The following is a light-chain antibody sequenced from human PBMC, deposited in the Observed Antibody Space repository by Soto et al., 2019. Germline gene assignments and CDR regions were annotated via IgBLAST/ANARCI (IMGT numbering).Light chain of an antibody. J-gene: IGLJ1*01. CDR1: RSNIGAGYD. V-gene: IGLV1-40*01. Sequence: QSVLTQPPSVSGAPGQRVTISCTGSRSNIGAGYDVHWYQRLPGTAPKLLIYGNNNRPSGVPDRFSGSKSDTSSSLAITGVQAEDEADYYCQSYDRSLNGYVFGTGTKLTVL. CDR2: GNN. CDR3: QSYDRSLNGYV.